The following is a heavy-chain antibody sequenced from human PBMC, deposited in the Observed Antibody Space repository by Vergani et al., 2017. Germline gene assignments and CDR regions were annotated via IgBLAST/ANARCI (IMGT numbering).Heavy chain of an antibody. J-gene: IGHJ5*01. D-gene: IGHD1-1*01. CDR2: IWYDGSNK. V-gene: IGHV3-33*01. CDR3: ARWGNEKRLDS. CDR1: VFTFSSHG. Sequence: QVQLVESEGGVVQPGRSLTLSCVASVFTFSSHGMHWVRQAPGKGLEWVAVIWYDGSNKYYGDSVKGRFTISRDNSKNTLYLQMNSQRVEDTAVYYCARWGNEKRLDSWGQGTLVTVSS.